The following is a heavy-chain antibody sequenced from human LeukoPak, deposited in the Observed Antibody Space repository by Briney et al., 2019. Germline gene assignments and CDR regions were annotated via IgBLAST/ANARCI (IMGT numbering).Heavy chain of an antibody. J-gene: IGHJ4*02. V-gene: IGHV3-49*04. CDR3: TKVEWELPRN. CDR1: GFTFGDCA. Sequence: PGGSLRLSCRTAGFTFGDCAMSWVRQAPGKGLEWVGFIRSKTYGGTTEYDASVKDRFTISRDDSKSIAYLQMNSLKTEDTGVYYCTKVEWELPRNWGQGTLVTVST. D-gene: IGHD1-26*01. CDR2: IRSKTYGGTT.